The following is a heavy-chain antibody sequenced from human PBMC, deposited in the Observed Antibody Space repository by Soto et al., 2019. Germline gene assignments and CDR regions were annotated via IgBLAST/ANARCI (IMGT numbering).Heavy chain of an antibody. J-gene: IGHJ4*02. D-gene: IGHD2-15*01. CDR1: GGSFSGFF. Sequence: ETLSLTCAVSGGSFSGFFWGWIRQPPGKGLEWIGEVNHGGSTNYNPSLKSRVTISSDTSKNHFSLTLRSVTAADTAVYYCARAAVAAGGPFDKWGQGAPVTVSS. V-gene: IGHV4-34*01. CDR2: VNHGGST. CDR3: ARAAVAAGGPFDK.